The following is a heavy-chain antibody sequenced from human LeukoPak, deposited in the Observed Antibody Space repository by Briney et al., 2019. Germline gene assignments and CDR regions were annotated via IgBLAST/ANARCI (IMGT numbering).Heavy chain of an antibody. CDR2: INPNSGGT. CDR1: GYTFTGYY. V-gene: IGHV1-2*02. CDR3: ARVIIAVAGPFDY. J-gene: IGHJ4*02. D-gene: IGHD6-19*01. Sequence: ASVKVSCKASGYTFTGYYMHWVRQAPGQGLEWMGWINPNSGGTNYAQKFQGRVTMTRDTSTSTAYMELRSLRSDDTAVYYCARVIIAVAGPFDYWGQGTLVTVSS.